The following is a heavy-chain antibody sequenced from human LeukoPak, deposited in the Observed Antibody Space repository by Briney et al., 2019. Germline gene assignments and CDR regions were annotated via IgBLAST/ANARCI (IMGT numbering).Heavy chain of an antibody. Sequence: PGGSLRLSCVVSGFTFTSCAMSWVRQAPGKGLEWVSYISARDDSTHYAGSVKGRFTISRDKSKNTLYLQMNSLRAEDTAVYYCARSHYYNSNVPPDYWGQGTLVTVSS. V-gene: IGHV3-23*01. J-gene: IGHJ4*02. CDR2: ISARDDST. CDR3: ARSHYYNSNVPPDY. D-gene: IGHD2/OR15-2a*01. CDR1: GFTFTSCA.